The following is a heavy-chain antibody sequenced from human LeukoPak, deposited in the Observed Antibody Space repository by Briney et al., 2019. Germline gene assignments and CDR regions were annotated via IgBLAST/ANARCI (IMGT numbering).Heavy chain of an antibody. CDR1: GFTFRNYA. D-gene: IGHD4-17*01. Sequence: GGSLRLSCAASGFTFRNYAIHWVRQAPGKGLEWVAVISSDGTNKNYADSVKGRFTISRDKAKNTVYLQVNSLRSEDTAVYYCARDPVTTWGYFDYWGQGTLVTVSS. V-gene: IGHV3-30-3*01. CDR3: ARDPVTTWGYFDY. CDR2: ISSDGTNK. J-gene: IGHJ4*02.